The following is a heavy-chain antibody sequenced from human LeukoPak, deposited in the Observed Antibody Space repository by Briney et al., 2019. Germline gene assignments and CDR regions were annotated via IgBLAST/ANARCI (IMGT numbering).Heavy chain of an antibody. D-gene: IGHD4-17*01. J-gene: IGHJ4*02. CDR2: ISGSGSST. CDR3: ARSQFTYDYGDWINFDY. CDR1: GFTFSRYA. V-gene: IGHV3-23*01. Sequence: PGGSLRLSCAASGFTFSRYAMSWVRQAPGKGLEWVSAISGSGSSTYYADSVKGRFTISRDNAKNSLYLQMHSLRAEDTAVYYCARSQFTYDYGDWINFDYWGQGTPVTVSS.